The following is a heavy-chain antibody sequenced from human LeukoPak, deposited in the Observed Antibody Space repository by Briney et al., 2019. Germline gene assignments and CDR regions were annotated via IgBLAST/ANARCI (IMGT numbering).Heavy chain of an antibody. J-gene: IGHJ4*02. CDR3: AKGGKRIFGVVMDY. CDR2: VTGDSSST. D-gene: IGHD3-3*01. V-gene: IGHV3-23*01. Sequence: GGSLRLSCAASGFTFSNFVMNWVRQAPGKGLEWVSGVTGDSSSTYYAVSMKGRFTISRDNSKNTLYLQMKSLRAEDTAVYYCAKGGKRIFGVVMDYWGQGTPVTVSS. CDR1: GFTFSNFV.